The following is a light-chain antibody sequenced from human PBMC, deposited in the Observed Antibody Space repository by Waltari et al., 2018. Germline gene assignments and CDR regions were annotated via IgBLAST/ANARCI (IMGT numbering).Light chain of an antibody. J-gene: IGKJ4*01. CDR2: GAS. CDR1: QSIANKY. V-gene: IGKV3-20*01. Sequence: EIVLTQSPGTLSLSPGDRATLSCRASQSIANKYVTWYRQRPGQPPSLLIFGASTRASGVPDRFSGIGFGTEFTLTISRLEPEDFAVYYCQQYGTSVTFGGGTKLEIK. CDR3: QQYGTSVT.